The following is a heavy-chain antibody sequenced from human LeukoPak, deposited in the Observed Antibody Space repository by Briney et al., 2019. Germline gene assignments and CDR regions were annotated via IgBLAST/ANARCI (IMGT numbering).Heavy chain of an antibody. D-gene: IGHD5-12*01. CDR3: ARDHQRASGYSPFDY. V-gene: IGHV4-61*02. CDR2: IYTSGST. J-gene: IGHJ4*02. Sequence: EPSETLSLTCTVSGGSISSGSYYWSWIRQPAGKGLEWIGRIYTSGSTNYNPSLKSRVTISVDTSKSQFSLKLSSVTAADTAVYYCARDHQRASGYSPFDYWGQGTLVTVSS. CDR1: GGSISSGSYY.